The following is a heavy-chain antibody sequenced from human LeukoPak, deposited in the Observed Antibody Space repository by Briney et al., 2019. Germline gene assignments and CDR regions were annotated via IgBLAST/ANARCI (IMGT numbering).Heavy chain of an antibody. J-gene: IGHJ4*02. CDR3: ARRLWSYLGN. D-gene: IGHD1-26*01. V-gene: IGHV3-23*01. Sequence: PGGSLRLSCAVSGFTFSSNAMTWVRQAPGKGLEWVSSISGSGGSTYYADSVKGRFTISRDNSKNTLYLHMNSLRAEDTAVYYCARRLWSYLGNWGQGTLVTISS. CDR1: GFTFSSNA. CDR2: ISGSGGST.